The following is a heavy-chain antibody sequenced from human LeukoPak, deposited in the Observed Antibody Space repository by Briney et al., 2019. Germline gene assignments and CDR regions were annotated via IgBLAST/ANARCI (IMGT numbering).Heavy chain of an antibody. V-gene: IGHV3-33*06. CDR2: IWYDGSNK. D-gene: IGHD6-13*01. CDR1: GFTFSSYG. Sequence: GGSLRLSCAASGFTFSSYGMHWVRQAPGKGLEWVAVIWYDGSNKYYADSVKGRFTISRDNSKNTLYLQMNSLRAEDTAVYYCAKDLRSMAAAGPPEYWGQGTLVTVS. CDR3: AKDLRSMAAAGPPEY. J-gene: IGHJ4*02.